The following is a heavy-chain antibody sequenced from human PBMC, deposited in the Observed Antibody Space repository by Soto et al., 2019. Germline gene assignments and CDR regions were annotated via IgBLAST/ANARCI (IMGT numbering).Heavy chain of an antibody. CDR2: YIPILNTA. V-gene: IGHV1-69*08. Sequence: QVRLVQSGAEVKKPESSVKVSCKVSGGTFNSYSITWVRQAPGQGLEWMGRYIPILNTAHYAPKFGGRVTITADKFTSTSYMELSSLRSEDTALYYCARHEAVGAPQSYYYHGTDVWGQGTTVTVSS. CDR3: ARHEAVGAPQSYYYHGTDV. D-gene: IGHD2-15*01. CDR1: GGTFNSYS. J-gene: IGHJ6*02.